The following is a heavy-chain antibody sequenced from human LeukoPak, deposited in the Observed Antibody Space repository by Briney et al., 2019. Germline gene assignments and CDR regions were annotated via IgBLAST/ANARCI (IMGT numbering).Heavy chain of an antibody. V-gene: IGHV4-39*01. CDR1: GGSISSSSYY. Sequence: PSETLSLTCTVSGGSISSSSYYWGWIRQPPGKGLEWIGSIYYSGSTYYNPSLKSRVTISVDTSKNQFSLKLSSVTAADTAVYYCARHRRDSSSWYGAFDIWGQGTMVTVSS. CDR3: ARHRRDSSSWYGAFDI. CDR2: IYYSGST. D-gene: IGHD6-13*01. J-gene: IGHJ3*02.